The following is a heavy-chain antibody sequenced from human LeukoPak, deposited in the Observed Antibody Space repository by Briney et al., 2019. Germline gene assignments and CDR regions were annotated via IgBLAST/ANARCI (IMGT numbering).Heavy chain of an antibody. CDR2: MNEDGREN. CDR3: ATYCSGGNCYRFDY. Sequence: GSLRLSCAASGFTFSNYWMAWVGQAPRKGLEWVANMNEDGRENYYVDSVKGRFTISRDNAMNSLYLQMNSLRDEDTAVYYCATYCSGGNCYRFDYWGQGTLVTVSS. CDR1: GFTFSNYW. D-gene: IGHD2-15*01. V-gene: IGHV3-7*05. J-gene: IGHJ4*02.